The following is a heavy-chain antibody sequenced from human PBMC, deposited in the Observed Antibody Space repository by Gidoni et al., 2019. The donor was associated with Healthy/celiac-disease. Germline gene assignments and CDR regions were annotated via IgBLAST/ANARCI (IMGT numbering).Heavy chain of an antibody. CDR1: GGTFSSYA. J-gene: IGHJ5*02. CDR3: ASLTYYDFGSGDPPHWWFDP. V-gene: IGHV1-69*06. Sequence: QVQLVHSGAELTKPGSSVKVSCKASGGTFSSYAISWVRKAPGQGLECMGVIIPIFGSANYAQNVQSRVTITADKSTSTAYMELSSLRSEDTAVYYCASLTYYDFGSGDPPHWWFDPWGQGTLVTVSS. CDR2: IIPIFGSA. D-gene: IGHD3-3*01.